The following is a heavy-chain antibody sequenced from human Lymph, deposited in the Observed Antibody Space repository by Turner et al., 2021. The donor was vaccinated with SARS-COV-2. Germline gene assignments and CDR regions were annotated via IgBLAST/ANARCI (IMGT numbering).Heavy chain of an antibody. CDR1: GYTLTELS. V-gene: IGHV1-24*01. Sequence: QVQLVQSGAEMKKPGASMKVSCKVSGYTLTELSMHWVRQAPGKGLEWVGGFDPEDGETIYAQKFQGRVTMTEDTSTDTAYMELSSLRSEDTAVYYCATVLCSGGSCYYYGMDVWGQGTTVTVSS. CDR3: ATVLCSGGSCYYYGMDV. J-gene: IGHJ6*02. D-gene: IGHD2-15*01. CDR2: FDPEDGET.